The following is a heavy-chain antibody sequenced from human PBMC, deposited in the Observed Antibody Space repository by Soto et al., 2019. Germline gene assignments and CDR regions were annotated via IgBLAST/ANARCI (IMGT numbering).Heavy chain of an antibody. V-gene: IGHV1-24*01. CDR1: GYTLTELS. Sequence: ASVKVSCKVSGYTLTELSMHWVRQAPGKGLEWMGGFDPEDGETIYAQKFQGRVTMTEDTSTDTAYMELSSLRSEDTAVYYCATDTEEYNWNDGAFDIWGQGTMVTVSS. D-gene: IGHD1-1*01. J-gene: IGHJ3*02. CDR2: FDPEDGET. CDR3: ATDTEEYNWNDGAFDI.